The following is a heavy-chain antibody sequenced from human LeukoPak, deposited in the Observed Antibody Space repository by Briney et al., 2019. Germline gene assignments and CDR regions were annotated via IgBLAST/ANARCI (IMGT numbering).Heavy chain of an antibody. CDR1: GGSIGGYF. Sequence: SETLSLTCTVSGGSIGGYFWSWLRQPPGKGLEWVGWIFYNGNTNYNSSLKSRLTMSVDASKNQFYLKLNSVTAADTAVYYCARATLGYCSGGTCYSFDPWGQGTLVTVSS. D-gene: IGHD2-15*01. J-gene: IGHJ5*02. V-gene: IGHV4-59*01. CDR3: ARATLGYCSGGTCYSFDP. CDR2: IFYNGNT.